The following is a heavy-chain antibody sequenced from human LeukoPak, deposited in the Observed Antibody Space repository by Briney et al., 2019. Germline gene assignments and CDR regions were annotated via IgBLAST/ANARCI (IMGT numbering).Heavy chain of an antibody. CDR3: ASLVGALDAFDV. V-gene: IGHV4-61*02. D-gene: IGHD1-26*01. CDR2: IYTSGST. J-gene: IGHJ3*01. Sequence: SQTLSLTCTVSGGSLSSGSYYWSWIRQPAGKGLEWIGRIYTSGSTNYNPSLKSRVTISVDTSKNQFSLKLGSVTAADTAVYYCASLVGALDAFDVWGQGTMVTVSS. CDR1: GGSLSSGSYY.